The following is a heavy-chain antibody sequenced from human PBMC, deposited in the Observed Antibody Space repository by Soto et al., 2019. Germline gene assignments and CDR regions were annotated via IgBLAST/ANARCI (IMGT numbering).Heavy chain of an antibody. CDR2: INHSGTT. CDR1: GGSLSGYY. D-gene: IGHD3-10*01. V-gene: IGHV4-34*01. CDR3: ARGRSHYGAGSLDWFDP. J-gene: IGHJ5*02. Sequence: TLSLTCAVSGGSLSGYYWSWIRQPPGKGLEWIGEINHSGTTNFNPSLKSRVTISFDTSKNQFSLKLSSVTAADTAVYYCARGRSHYGAGSLDWFDPWGQGTLVTVSS.